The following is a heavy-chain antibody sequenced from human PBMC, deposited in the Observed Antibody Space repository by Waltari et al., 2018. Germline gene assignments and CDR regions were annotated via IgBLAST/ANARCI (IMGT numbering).Heavy chain of an antibody. V-gene: IGHV1-18*01. CDR2: ISAYNGNT. CDR1: GYTFTSYG. CDR3: ARDAKGFYYYYYGMDV. D-gene: IGHD3-10*01. J-gene: IGHJ6*02. Sequence: QVQLVQSGAEVKKPGASVKVSCKASGYTFTSYGISWVRQAPGQGLEWMGWISAYNGNTNYAQKLQGRVTMTTDTSTSTAYMELRSLRSDDTAVYYCARDAKGFYYYYYGMDVWGQGTTVTVSS.